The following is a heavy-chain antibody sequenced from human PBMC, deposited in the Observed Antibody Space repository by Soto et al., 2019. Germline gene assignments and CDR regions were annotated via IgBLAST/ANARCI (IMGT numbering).Heavy chain of an antibody. J-gene: IGHJ6*03. D-gene: IGHD6-6*01. Sequence: ASVKVSCKASGYTFTSYDINWVRQATGQGLEWMGWMNPNSGNTGYAQKFQGRVTMTRNTSISTAYMELSSLRSEDTAVYYCARVGVEQNYYYYMDVWGKGTTVTVSS. CDR3: ARVGVEQNYYYYMDV. CDR2: MNPNSGNT. V-gene: IGHV1-8*01. CDR1: GYTFTSYD.